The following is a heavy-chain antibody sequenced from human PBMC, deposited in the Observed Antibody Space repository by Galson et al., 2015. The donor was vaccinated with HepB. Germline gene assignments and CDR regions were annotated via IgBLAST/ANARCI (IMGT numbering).Heavy chain of an antibody. CDR2: INTNTGNP. CDR1: GGTFTSYA. J-gene: IGHJ2*01. Sequence: SVKVSCKASGGTFTSYAMNWVRQAPGQGLEWMGWINTNTGNPTYAQGFTGRFVFSLDTSVSTAYLQISSLKAEDTAVYYCARASIAVAGQNWYFDLWGRGTLVTVSS. V-gene: IGHV7-4-1*02. D-gene: IGHD6-19*01. CDR3: ARASIAVAGQNWYFDL.